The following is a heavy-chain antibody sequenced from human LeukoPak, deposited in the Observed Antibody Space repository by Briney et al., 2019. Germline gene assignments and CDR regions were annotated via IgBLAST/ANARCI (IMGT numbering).Heavy chain of an antibody. CDR3: ARLLAYGSGGEAFDY. V-gene: IGHV3-74*01. CDR2: INSDGSST. CDR1: GFTFSSYW. J-gene: IGHJ4*02. D-gene: IGHD3-10*01. Sequence: GGSLRLSCAASGFTFSSYWMHWVRQAPGKGLVWVSRINSDGSSTNYADSVRGRFTISRDNAKNSLYLQMNSLRAEDTAVYYCARLLAYGSGGEAFDYWGQGSLVTVSS.